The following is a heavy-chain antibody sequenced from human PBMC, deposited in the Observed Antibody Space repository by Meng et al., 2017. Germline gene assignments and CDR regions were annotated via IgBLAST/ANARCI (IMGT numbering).Heavy chain of an antibody. D-gene: IGHD3-22*01. CDR2: INHSGST. CDR3: ARGRTRRGYYDSSGYLRYFDL. CDR1: GGSFSGYY. V-gene: IGHV4-34*01. Sequence: GWLREWGDGWWRPSETLSLTSVVYGGSFSGYYWSWIRQPPGKGLEWIGEINHSGSTNYNPSLKSRVTISVDTSKNQFSLKLSSVTAADTAVYYCARGRTRRGYYDSSGYLRYFDLWGRGTLVTVSS. J-gene: IGHJ2*01.